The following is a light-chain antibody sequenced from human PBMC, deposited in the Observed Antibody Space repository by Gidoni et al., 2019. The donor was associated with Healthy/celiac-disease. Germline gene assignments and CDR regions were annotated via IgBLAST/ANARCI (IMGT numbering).Light chain of an antibody. CDR2: GAS. J-gene: IGKJ3*01. V-gene: IGKV3-15*01. CDR1: QSVSSN. CDR3: QKYNNWPPI. Sequence: EILMPQSPATLSVSPGERATLSCRASQSVSSNLAWYQQKPGQAPRLLIYGASTRATGIPARFSGSGSGTEFTLTISSLQSEDFAVYYCQKYNNWPPIFGPGTKVDIK.